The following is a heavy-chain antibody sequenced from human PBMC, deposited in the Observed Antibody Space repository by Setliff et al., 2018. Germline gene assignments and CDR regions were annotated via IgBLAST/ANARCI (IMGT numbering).Heavy chain of an antibody. CDR3: ARASRFATIVWKGDYYMDI. J-gene: IGHJ6*03. D-gene: IGHD3-16*02. CDR1: GYSFSTYA. V-gene: IGHV7-4-1*02. Sequence: ASVKVSCKASGYSFSTYAMSWIRQAPGQGLEWMEWINTNTGNPSYAQGFTGRFVFSLDTSVSTAYLQISSLKPEDTAMYYCARASRFATIVWKGDYYMDIWSKGTTVTVSS. CDR2: INTNTGNP.